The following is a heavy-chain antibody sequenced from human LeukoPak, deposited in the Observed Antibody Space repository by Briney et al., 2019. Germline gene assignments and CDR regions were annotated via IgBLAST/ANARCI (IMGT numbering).Heavy chain of an antibody. CDR2: ISIRGTT. V-gene: IGHV3-69-1*01. D-gene: IGHD2-21*02. CDR3: ARSGGDWYFDY. Sequence: GGSLTLSCAASTFIFSDYGMMWDRPAQGEVLEWLSYISIRGTTFEADSVKGRFTISRDNAKDSLYLQMNSLRTEDTAVFYCARSGGDWYFDYWGQGILVTVSS. J-gene: IGHJ4*02. CDR1: TFIFSDYG.